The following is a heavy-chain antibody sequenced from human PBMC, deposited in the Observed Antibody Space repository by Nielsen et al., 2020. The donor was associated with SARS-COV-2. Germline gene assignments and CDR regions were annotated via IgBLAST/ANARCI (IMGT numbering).Heavy chain of an antibody. CDR2: ISGSGSST. Sequence: GESLKISCAASGFTFRRNDMSWVRQAPGKGLEWVSSISGSGSSTYYADSVKGRFTISRDNAKNTLYLQMNSLRAEDTAVYYCVRGLQVPNGLTHRWGQGTLVTVSS. CDR1: GFTFRRND. J-gene: IGHJ4*02. V-gene: IGHV3-23*01. D-gene: IGHD3-16*01. CDR3: VRGLQVPNGLTHR.